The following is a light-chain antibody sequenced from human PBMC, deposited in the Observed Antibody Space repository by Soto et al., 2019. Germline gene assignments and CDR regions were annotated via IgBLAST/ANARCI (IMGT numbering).Light chain of an antibody. V-gene: IGKV3-15*01. CDR3: QQYNSWPLT. Sequence: ETVMTQSPATLSVSPGWISTLSCRASQSISETLAWYQKKTGQAPRLLIHGASTRATGFPARLSGSGYGTDLTITISSMQSEDFEVYYCQQYNSWPLTFGGGTKVDI. J-gene: IGKJ4*01. CDR1: QSISET. CDR2: GAS.